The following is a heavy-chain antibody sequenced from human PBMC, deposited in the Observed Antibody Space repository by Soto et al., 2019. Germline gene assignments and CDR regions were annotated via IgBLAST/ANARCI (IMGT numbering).Heavy chain of an antibody. D-gene: IGHD6-13*01. CDR2: INSNGDST. Sequence: GGSLRLSCAASGFSFSGYAMHWVRQAPGKGLQYVSAINSNGDSTYYADSVKGRFTISRDNSKNTLYLQMGSLRAEDMAVYYCARGFSGSVVYGRLDFWGQGTLVPVSS. CDR3: ARGFSGSVVYGRLDF. CDR1: GFSFSGYA. V-gene: IGHV3-64*02. J-gene: IGHJ4*02.